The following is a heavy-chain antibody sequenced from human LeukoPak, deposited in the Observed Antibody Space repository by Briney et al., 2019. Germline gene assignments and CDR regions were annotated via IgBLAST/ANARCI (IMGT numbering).Heavy chain of an antibody. CDR2: ISSRSST. V-gene: IGHV3-21*01. Sequence: GGSLRLSCAASGFTFTTYSMNWVRQAPGKGLEWVSSISSRSSTYYADSVKGRFTISRDNAKNSLYLQMNSLRAEDTAVYYCARVGPLVVPAGGFDYWGQGTLVTVSS. CDR1: GFTFTTYS. D-gene: IGHD2-2*01. J-gene: IGHJ4*02. CDR3: ARVGPLVVPAGGFDY.